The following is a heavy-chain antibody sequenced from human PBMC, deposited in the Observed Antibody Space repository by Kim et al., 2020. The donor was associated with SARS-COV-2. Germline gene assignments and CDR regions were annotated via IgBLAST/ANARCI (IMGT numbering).Heavy chain of an antibody. V-gene: IGHV5-10-1*01. Sequence: GESLKISCKGSGYSFTSYWISWVRQMPGKGLEWVGRIDPSDSYTNYSPSFQGHVTISADKSISTAYLQWSSLKASDTAMYYCARGRYDILTGYTELDYWGQGTLVTVSS. CDR3: ARGRYDILTGYTELDY. D-gene: IGHD3-9*01. CDR1: GYSFTSYW. J-gene: IGHJ4*02. CDR2: IDPSDSYT.